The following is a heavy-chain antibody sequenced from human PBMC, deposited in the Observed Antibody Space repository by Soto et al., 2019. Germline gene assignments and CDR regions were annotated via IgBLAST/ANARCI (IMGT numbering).Heavy chain of an antibody. D-gene: IGHD6-19*01. CDR1: AGSFSHYY. V-gene: IGHV4-34*01. CDR3: ARGGSSDWQVALDI. Sequence: QVQQQPWGAGLLKPSETLSLTCAVYAGSFSHYYWNWIRQSPGKGLEWIGKIKHSGSSNYNPSLRSRVSISVDMSKNQCSLRLTSVTAADTAVYYGARGGSSDWQVALDIWGQGTMVTVSS. J-gene: IGHJ3*02. CDR2: IKHSGSS.